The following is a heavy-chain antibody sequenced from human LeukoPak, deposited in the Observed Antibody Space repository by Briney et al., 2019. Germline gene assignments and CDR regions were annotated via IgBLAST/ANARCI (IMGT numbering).Heavy chain of an antibody. V-gene: IGHV3-23*01. D-gene: IGHD1-26*01. CDR3: AKYHSGSYPAGPFDY. CDR2: ISGSGGST. CDR1: GFTFSSYA. Sequence: PGGSLRLSCAASGFTFSSYAMSWVRQTPGKGLEWVSAISGSGGSTYYADSVKGRFTISRDNSKNTLYLQMNSLRAEDTAVYYCAKYHSGSYPAGPFDYWGQGTLVTVSS. J-gene: IGHJ4*02.